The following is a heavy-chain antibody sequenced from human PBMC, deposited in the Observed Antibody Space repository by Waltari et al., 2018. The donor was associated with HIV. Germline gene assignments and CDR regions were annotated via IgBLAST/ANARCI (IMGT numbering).Heavy chain of an antibody. D-gene: IGHD3-10*01. CDR1: GLHFGDYG. CDR2: IRGGGATT. Sequence: LESGGDFVQPGGGLRLSCVGSGLHFGDYGMRWVRQSPGMGLQGISHIRGGGATTSYADSVKGRFTIFRENSRNTPYLQLNDLRTEDTAVYFCMKEVSLMVWAPEKSLVWGRGTSVTVSP. CDR3: MKEVSLMVWAPEKSLV. J-gene: IGHJ3*01. V-gene: IGHV3-23*01.